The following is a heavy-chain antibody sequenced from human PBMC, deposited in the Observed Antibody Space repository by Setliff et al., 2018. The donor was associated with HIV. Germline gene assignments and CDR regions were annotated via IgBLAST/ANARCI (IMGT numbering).Heavy chain of an antibody. V-gene: IGHV1-18*01. CDR2: IGSYSGYT. D-gene: IGHD3-22*01. Sequence: ASVKVSCKASNYTLINYGVSWVRQAPGQGLEWMGWIGSYSGYTIYAQKFQDRLTMTTGTSTTTVYMDLTTLRSEDTAVYYCASPMFYDGKVVWGQGTPVTVSS. J-gene: IGHJ4*02. CDR1: NYTLINYG. CDR3: ASPMFYDGKVV.